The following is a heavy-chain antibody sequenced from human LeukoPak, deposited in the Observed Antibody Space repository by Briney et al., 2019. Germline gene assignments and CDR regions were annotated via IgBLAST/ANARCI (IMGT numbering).Heavy chain of an antibody. CDR3: AKSMEDEYSSSSAKYYYYYYMDV. J-gene: IGHJ6*03. Sequence: PGGSLRLSCAASGFTFDDYGMSWVRQAPGKGLEWVSGINWNGGSTGYADSVKGRFTISRDNAKNSLYLQMNSLRAEDTAVYYCAKSMEDEYSSSSAKYYYYYYMDVWGKGTTVTVSS. CDR2: INWNGGST. V-gene: IGHV3-20*04. D-gene: IGHD6-6*01. CDR1: GFTFDDYG.